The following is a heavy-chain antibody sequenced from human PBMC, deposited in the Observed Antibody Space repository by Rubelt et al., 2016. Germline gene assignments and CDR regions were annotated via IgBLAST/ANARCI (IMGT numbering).Heavy chain of an antibody. CDR2: LDPEDGEP. CDR3: AAALGTRTCDN. D-gene: IGHD1-14*01. CDR1: GYTFTNYG. V-gene: IGHV1-24*01. J-gene: IGHJ4*02. Sequence: QVQLVQSGAEVKTPGASVKVSCKASGYTFTNYGVSWVRQAPGQGLEWMGSLDPEDGEPIYAQKFQDRVTMTEDASTDTAYMELSSLTSEDTAIYYCAAALGTRTCDNWGQGTLVTVSS.